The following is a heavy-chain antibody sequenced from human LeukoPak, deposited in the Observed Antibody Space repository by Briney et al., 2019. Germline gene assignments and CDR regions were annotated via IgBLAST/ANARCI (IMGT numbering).Heavy chain of an antibody. J-gene: IGHJ4*02. Sequence: GGSLRLSCEASGFTVNSNYMSWVRQAPGKGLEWVSVVYSDDTTYYADSVKGRFTISRDNSKNTLYLQMNNLRAEDTAVYYCAGGGGYYAIDYCGQGTLVTVSS. CDR1: GFTVNSNY. CDR2: VYSDDTT. V-gene: IGHV3-53*01. D-gene: IGHD1-26*01. CDR3: AGGGGYYAIDY.